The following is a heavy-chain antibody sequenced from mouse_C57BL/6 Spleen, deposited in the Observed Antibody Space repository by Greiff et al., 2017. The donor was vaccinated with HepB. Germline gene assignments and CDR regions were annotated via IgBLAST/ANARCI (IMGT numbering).Heavy chain of an antibody. J-gene: IGHJ2*01. Sequence: QVQLQQSGAELVRPGTSVKVSCKASGYAFTNYLIEWVKQRPGQGLEWIGVINPGSGGTNYNEKFKGKATLTADKSSSTAYMQLSSLTSEDSAVYFCARLGVTTVVATEDYWGQGTTLTVSS. CDR2: INPGSGGT. CDR1: GYAFTNYL. D-gene: IGHD1-1*01. CDR3: ARLGVTTVVATEDY. V-gene: IGHV1-54*01.